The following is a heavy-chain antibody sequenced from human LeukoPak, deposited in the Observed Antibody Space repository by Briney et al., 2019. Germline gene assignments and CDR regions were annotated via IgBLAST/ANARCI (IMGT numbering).Heavy chain of an antibody. D-gene: IGHD3-22*01. CDR2: ISSSSSTI. J-gene: IGHJ4*02. CDR3: ARGEYDSSGSPFDY. V-gene: IGHV3-48*01. Sequence: GGSLRLSCAASGFTFSSYSMNWVRQAPGKGLEWVSYISSSSSTIYYADSVKGRFPISRDNAKNSLYLQMNSLRAEDTAAYYCARGEYDSSGSPFDYWGQGTLVTVSS. CDR1: GFTFSSYS.